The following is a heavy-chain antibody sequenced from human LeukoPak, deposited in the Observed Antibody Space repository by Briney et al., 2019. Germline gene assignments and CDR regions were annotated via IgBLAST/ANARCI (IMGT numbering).Heavy chain of an antibody. V-gene: IGHV3-23*01. D-gene: IGHD2-15*01. CDR3: AKRSCSGGSCYNDY. CDR1: GFTFSSYA. Sequence: GVSLRLSCAASGFTFSSYAMSWVRQAPGKGLEWVSAISGSGGSTYYTDSVKGRFTISRDNSKNTLYLQMNSLRAEDTAVYYCAKRSCSGGSCYNDYWGQGTLVTVSS. CDR2: ISGSGGST. J-gene: IGHJ4*02.